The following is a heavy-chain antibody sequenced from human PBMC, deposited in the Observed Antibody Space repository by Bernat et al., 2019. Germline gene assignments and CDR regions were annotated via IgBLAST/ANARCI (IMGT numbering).Heavy chain of an antibody. CDR1: GGSISSSSYY. Sequence: QLQLQDSGPGLVKPSETLSLTCTVSGGSISSSSYYWGWIRQPPGKGLEWIGSIYYSGSTYYNPSLKSRVTISVDTSKNQFSLKLSSVTAADTAVYYCVKHKGSSFYVFLGGFPVYWDQGTLVTVSS. CDR2: IYYSGST. J-gene: IGHJ4*02. CDR3: VKHKGSSFYVFLGGFPVY. V-gene: IGHV4-39*01. D-gene: IGHD6-13*01.